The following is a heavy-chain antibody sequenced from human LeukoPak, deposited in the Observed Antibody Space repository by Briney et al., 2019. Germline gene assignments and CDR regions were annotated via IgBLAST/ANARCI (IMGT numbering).Heavy chain of an antibody. CDR3: ASTVGAGDAFDI. CDR2: IYHSGST. Sequence: SETLSLTCAVSGGSISSSNWWSWVRPPPGKGLEWIGEIYHSGSTNYNPSLKSRVTISVDTSKNQFSLKLSSVTAADTAVYYCASTVGAGDAFDIWGQGTMVTVSS. CDR1: GGSISSSNW. D-gene: IGHD1-26*01. J-gene: IGHJ3*02. V-gene: IGHV4-4*02.